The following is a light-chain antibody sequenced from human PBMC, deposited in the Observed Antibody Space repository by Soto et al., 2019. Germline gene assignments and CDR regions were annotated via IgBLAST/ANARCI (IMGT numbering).Light chain of an antibody. CDR2: RAS. V-gene: IGKV3-15*01. J-gene: IGKJ4*01. Sequence: DIAMTQSPATLSVSPGERATLSCRASQSVFSDLAWYQQKPGQSPRRLIYRASTRATAIPARFSGSGSGTEFTLTISSLQSEDFAVYYCQQYNNWPLTFGGGTKVEIK. CDR3: QQYNNWPLT. CDR1: QSVFSD.